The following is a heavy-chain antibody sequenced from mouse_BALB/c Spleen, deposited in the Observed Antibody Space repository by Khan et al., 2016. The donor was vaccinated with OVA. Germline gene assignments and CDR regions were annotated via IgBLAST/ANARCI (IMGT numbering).Heavy chain of an antibody. J-gene: IGHJ2*01. CDR2: INPTSGYT. V-gene: IGHV1-7*01. Sequence: HVLPKVSEAELAKPGASVKMSCKASGYTFTTYWMHWVKYRPGQGLEWIGYINPTSGYTDYNEKFKDRATLSADKSSSTAYMQLSSLTSEDSAVYYCTRDRIDYWGQGTTLTVSS. CDR3: TRDRIDY. CDR1: GYTFTTYW.